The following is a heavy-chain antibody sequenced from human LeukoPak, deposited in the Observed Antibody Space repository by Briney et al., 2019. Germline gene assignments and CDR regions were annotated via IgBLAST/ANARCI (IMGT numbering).Heavy chain of an antibody. CDR1: GFTFEDYG. D-gene: IGHD1-26*01. V-gene: IGHV3-20*04. Sequence: GGSLRLSCEASGFTFEDYGMTWVRHRPGKGLEYVCEINWNGDNPVYENSLRGRFTISRDNAKNSVYLQMSSLRVDDTAFYYCARRSVAGATTGYYYDSWGQGTLVTVSS. J-gene: IGHJ4*02. CDR2: INWNGDNP. CDR3: ARRSVAGATTGYYYDS.